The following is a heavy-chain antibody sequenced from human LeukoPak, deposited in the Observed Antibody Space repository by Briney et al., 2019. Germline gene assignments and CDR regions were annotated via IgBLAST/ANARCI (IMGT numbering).Heavy chain of an antibody. J-gene: IGHJ4*02. V-gene: IGHV4-39*01. Sequence: PSETLSLTCTISGSSITSVSHYWGWIRQPPGKGLEWIGDIYYAGSTYYSPSLRSRVTMSVHTSENQFSLRLNSVTAVDTAVYYCARRWGNIVGVTYEYWGQGTLVTVSS. D-gene: IGHD3-16*01. CDR2: IYYAGST. CDR3: ARRWGNIVGVTYEY. CDR1: GSSITSVSHY.